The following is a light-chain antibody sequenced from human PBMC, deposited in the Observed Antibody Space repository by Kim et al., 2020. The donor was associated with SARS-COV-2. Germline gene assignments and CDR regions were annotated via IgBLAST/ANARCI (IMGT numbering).Light chain of an antibody. CDR2: DAS. Sequence: SSSLGETASLSCRTSQNIANPLMWYKHKPGQASTLLIYDASTRATGIAVWFSGSGSGTDFSLTISSLGPEDFAVYDSQQRSSRPYTFGQGTKLEI. V-gene: IGKV3-11*01. CDR1: QNIANP. CDR3: QQRSSRPYT. J-gene: IGKJ2*01.